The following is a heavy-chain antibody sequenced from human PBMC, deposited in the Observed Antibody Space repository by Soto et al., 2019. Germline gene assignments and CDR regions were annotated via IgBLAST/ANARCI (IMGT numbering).Heavy chain of an antibody. CDR2: ISGSGVDT. V-gene: IGHV3-23*01. D-gene: IGHD3-3*01. Sequence: PGGSLRLSCAASRFTFSTYAMSWVRQAPGKGLEWVSAISGSGVDTYYADSVKGRSTISRDNSKNTLFLQVNSLRVDDTAVYYCVKEIRIFGVVIFDYWGQGTLVTVSS. CDR3: VKEIRIFGVVIFDY. J-gene: IGHJ4*02. CDR1: RFTFSTYA.